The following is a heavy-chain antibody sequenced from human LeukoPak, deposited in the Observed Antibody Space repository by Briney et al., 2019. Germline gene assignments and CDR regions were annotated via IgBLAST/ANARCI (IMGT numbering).Heavy chain of an antibody. CDR1: GYTFTNSG. CDR3: ARDSVTGPIASCDY. Sequence: ASVKVSCKASGYTFTNSGISWVRQAPGQGLEWMGWISGYNGNTNSAQKLQGRLTMTTDTSTSTAHMELRSLRSDDTAVYYCARDSVTGPIASCDYWGQGTLVTVSS. J-gene: IGHJ4*02. V-gene: IGHV1-18*01. CDR2: ISGYNGNT. D-gene: IGHD1-1*01.